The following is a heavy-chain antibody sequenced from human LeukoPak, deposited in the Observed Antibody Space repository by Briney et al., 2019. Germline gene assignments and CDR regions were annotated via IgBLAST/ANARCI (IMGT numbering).Heavy chain of an antibody. J-gene: IGHJ5*02. V-gene: IGHV3-30*02. D-gene: IGHD1-26*01. Sequence: PGGSLRLSCAASGFTFSSYGMHWVRQAPGRGLEWVAFLRYDGSNKYYADSVKGRFTISRDNSKNTLYLQMNSLRAEDTAVYYCAKVKWELRTDWFDPWGQGTLVTVSS. CDR2: LRYDGSNK. CDR3: AKVKWELRTDWFDP. CDR1: GFTFSSYG.